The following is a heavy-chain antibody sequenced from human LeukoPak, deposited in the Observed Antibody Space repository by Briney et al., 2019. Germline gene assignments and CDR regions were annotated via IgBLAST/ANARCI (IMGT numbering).Heavy chain of an antibody. CDR1: GYTFTSYG. CDR2: ISAHNGNT. CDR3: ARSGVQLLSGLDV. Sequence: ASVKVSCKASGYTFTSYGVSWVRQAPGQGLEWMGWISAHNGNTNCVQKFQGRVTMTTDTSTSTAYMELRSLRSDDTAVYYCARSGVQLLSGLDVWGQGTTVTVSS. J-gene: IGHJ6*02. D-gene: IGHD2-2*01. V-gene: IGHV1-18*01.